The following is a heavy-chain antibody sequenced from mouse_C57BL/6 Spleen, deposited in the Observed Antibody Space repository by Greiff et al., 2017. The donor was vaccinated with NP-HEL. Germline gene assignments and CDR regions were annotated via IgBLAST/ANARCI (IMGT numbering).Heavy chain of an antibody. CDR2: INPNNGGT. D-gene: IGHD1-1*01. CDR1: GYTFTDYN. V-gene: IGHV1-22*01. Sequence: VQLQQSGPELVKPGASVKMSFKASGYTFTDYNMHWVKQSHGKSLEWIGYINPNNGGTSYNQKFKGKATLTVNKSSSTAYMMLRSLTSEEAAVYYCATITTVVATPFDYWGQGTTLTVSS. J-gene: IGHJ2*01. CDR3: ATITTVVATPFDY.